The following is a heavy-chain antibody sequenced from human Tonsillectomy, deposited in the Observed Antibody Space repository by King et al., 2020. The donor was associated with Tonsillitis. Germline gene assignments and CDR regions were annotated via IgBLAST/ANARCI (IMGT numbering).Heavy chain of an antibody. Sequence: VQLQESGPRLVKPSDTLSLSCNVFGGSLTDYYWTWIRQPAGKGLEWNGLFYNSEGPHYNPSLGTRVMISLDTSKNHFSLQLTSLTAADTAMYYSARGASRISPPVYTFELWGPGILVTVSS. D-gene: IGHD5/OR15-5a*01. V-gene: IGHV4-4*07. CDR2: FYNSEGP. CDR3: ARGASRISPPVYTFEL. J-gene: IGHJ4*02. CDR1: GGSLTDYY.